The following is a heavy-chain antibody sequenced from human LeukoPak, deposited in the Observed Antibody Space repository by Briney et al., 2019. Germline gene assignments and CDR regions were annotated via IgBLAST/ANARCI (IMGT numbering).Heavy chain of an antibody. CDR1: GGSISSYY. D-gene: IGHD6-13*01. CDR3: AREKGPAAGFDDAFDI. Sequence: SETLSLTCTVPGGSISSYYWSWIRQPPGKGLEWIGYIYYSGSTNYNPSLKSRVTISVDTSKNQFSLKLSSVTAADTAVYYCAREKGPAAGFDDAFDIWGQGTMVTVSS. J-gene: IGHJ3*02. CDR2: IYYSGST. V-gene: IGHV4-59*01.